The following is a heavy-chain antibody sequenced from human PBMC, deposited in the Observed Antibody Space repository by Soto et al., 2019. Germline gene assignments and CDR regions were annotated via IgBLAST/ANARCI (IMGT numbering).Heavy chain of an antibody. CDR3: ARYWFGIDY. J-gene: IGHJ4*02. CDR1: GYTFTSYG. CDR2: INPYNGNT. D-gene: IGHD3-16*01. Sequence: QVQLVQSGAEVKKPGASVKVSCKASGYTFTSYGISWVRQAPGQGLEWMGWINPYNGNTNYAQKLQGRVTMTTDTSTNTAYMELRSQRSDDKALYYGARYWFGIDYWGQGTLVTVSS. V-gene: IGHV1-18*01.